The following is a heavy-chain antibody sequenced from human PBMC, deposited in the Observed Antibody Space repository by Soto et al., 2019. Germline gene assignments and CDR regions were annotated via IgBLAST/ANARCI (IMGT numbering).Heavy chain of an antibody. V-gene: IGHV1-69*08. Sequence: QVQLVQSGAEVKKPGSSVKVSCKASGGTFSSYTISWVRQAPGQGLEWMGRIIPILGIANYAQKFQGRVTITADKSTSTAYMELSSLRSEDTDVYYCARDKADIVVVVADIRDAFDIWGQGTMVTVSS. D-gene: IGHD2-15*01. CDR1: GGTFSSYT. J-gene: IGHJ3*02. CDR2: IIPILGIA. CDR3: ARDKADIVVVVADIRDAFDI.